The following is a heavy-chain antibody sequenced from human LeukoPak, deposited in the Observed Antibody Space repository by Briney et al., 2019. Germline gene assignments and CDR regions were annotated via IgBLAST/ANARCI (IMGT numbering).Heavy chain of an antibody. D-gene: IGHD2-21*01. CDR3: ARIPPDMDV. Sequence: PSETLSLTCAVYGGSFSGYYWSWIRQPPGKGLEWIGEINHSGSTNYKPSLKSRVTISVDTPKKQISLKLSSVTAADTAVYYCARIPPDMDVWGQGTTVIVSS. CDR1: GGSFSGYY. CDR2: INHSGST. V-gene: IGHV4-34*01. J-gene: IGHJ6*02.